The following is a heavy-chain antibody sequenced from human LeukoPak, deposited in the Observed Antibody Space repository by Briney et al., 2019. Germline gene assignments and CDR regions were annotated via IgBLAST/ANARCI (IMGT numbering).Heavy chain of an antibody. D-gene: IGHD3-10*01. J-gene: IGHJ4*02. CDR1: GGSISSYY. CDR3: ASSRQTRYYYGSGSPSPLDY. V-gene: IGHV4-59*01. Sequence: SETLSLTCTVSGGSISSYYWSWIRQPPGKGLEWIGYIYYSGSTNYNPSLKSRVTISVDTSKNQFSLKLSSVTAADTAVYYCASSRQTRYYYGSGSPSPLDYWGQGTLVTVSS. CDR2: IYYSGST.